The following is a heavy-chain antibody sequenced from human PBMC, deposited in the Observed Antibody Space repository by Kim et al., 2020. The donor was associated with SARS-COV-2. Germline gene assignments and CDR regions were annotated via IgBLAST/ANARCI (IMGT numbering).Heavy chain of an antibody. CDR3: ARRLAVADDNWLDP. D-gene: IGHD6-19*01. J-gene: IGHJ5*02. CDR1: GGSISSDNYY. Sequence: SETLSLTCTVSGGSISSDNYYWGWIRQPPGKGLEWIGNIYYTGSTYYNPSLKSRVTISVDTSKNQFSLKMNYVTAADTAVYYCARRLAVADDNWLDPWGQGTLVTVSS. CDR2: IYYTGST. V-gene: IGHV4-39*01.